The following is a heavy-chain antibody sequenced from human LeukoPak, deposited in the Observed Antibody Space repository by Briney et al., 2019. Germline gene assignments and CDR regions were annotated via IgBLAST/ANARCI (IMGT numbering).Heavy chain of an antibody. CDR1: GFTFSSYA. V-gene: IGHV3-23*01. D-gene: IGHD3-22*01. CDR3: AKEHGNTYYYDSSGYYYDY. Sequence: GGSLRLSCAASGFTFSSYAMSWVRQAPGKGLEWVSAISGSGGSTYYADSVKGRFTFSRDNSKNTLYLQMNSLRAEDTAVYYCAKEHGNTYYYDSSGYYYDYWGQGTLVTVSS. J-gene: IGHJ4*02. CDR2: ISGSGGST.